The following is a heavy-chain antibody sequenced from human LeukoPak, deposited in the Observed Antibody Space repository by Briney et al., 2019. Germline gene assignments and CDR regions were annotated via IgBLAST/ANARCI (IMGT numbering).Heavy chain of an antibody. CDR2: IIPILDIA. D-gene: IGHD2-8*01. Sequence: GASVKVSCKASGGTFSNYAINWVRQAPGQGREWMGRIIPILDIANYAQKFQGRVAITPDKSTTTAYIDVSNLSSEDTAVYYCAREPMVSTYGLDVWGKGSTVTVS. CDR1: GGTFSNYA. J-gene: IGHJ6*04. CDR3: AREPMVSTYGLDV. V-gene: IGHV1-69*04.